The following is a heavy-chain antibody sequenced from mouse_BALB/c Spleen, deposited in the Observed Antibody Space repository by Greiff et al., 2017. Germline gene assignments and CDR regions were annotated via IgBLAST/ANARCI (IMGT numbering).Heavy chain of an antibody. Sequence: EVQLLESGGGLVQPGGSRKLSCAASGFTFSSFGMHWVRQDPEKGLEWVAYISSGSSTIYYPDTVKGRFTISRDNAKNTQYLQMSRLTSEDAAMYCGARPLRRWFAYWGQGTSVTVSA. J-gene: IGHJ3*01. D-gene: IGHD2-4*01. CDR2: ISSGSSTI. CDR1: GFTFSSFG. V-gene: IGHV5-17*02. CDR3: ARPLRRWFAY.